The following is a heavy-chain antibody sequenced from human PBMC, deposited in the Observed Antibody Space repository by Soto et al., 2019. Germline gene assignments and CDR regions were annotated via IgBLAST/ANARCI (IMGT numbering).Heavy chain of an antibody. V-gene: IGHV3-15*07. CDR3: VTGWEGVGTPGLGY. D-gene: IGHD1-26*01. Sequence: EVQLVESGGVLVNPGGSLRLSCAASGFTFSNAWMNWVRQAPGKGREWVGRIKSKTDGGSTDYAAPVKGKFTISRDDSKNTLYLQMNSLKTEDTAVYYCVTGWEGVGTPGLGYWGQGTLVTVSS. J-gene: IGHJ4*02. CDR1: GFTFSNAW. CDR2: IKSKTDGGST.